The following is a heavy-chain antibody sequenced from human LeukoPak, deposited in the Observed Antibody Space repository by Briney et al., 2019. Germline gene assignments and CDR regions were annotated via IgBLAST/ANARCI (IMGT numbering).Heavy chain of an antibody. V-gene: IGHV3-21*01. Sequence: PGGSLRLSCAASGFTFRSYNMNWVRQAPGKGLEWVSSISSSSSYIYYAKLVKGRFTISRDNAKNTLYLQMNSLRAEDTAVYYCARDLKWLRSGNYFDYWGQGTLVTVSS. J-gene: IGHJ4*02. CDR1: GFTFRSYN. D-gene: IGHD5-12*01. CDR2: ISSSSSYI. CDR3: ARDLKWLRSGNYFDY.